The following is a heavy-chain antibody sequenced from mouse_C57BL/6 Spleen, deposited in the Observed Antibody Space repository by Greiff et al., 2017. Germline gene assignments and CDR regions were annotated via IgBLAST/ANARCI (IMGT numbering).Heavy chain of an antibody. CDR3: ARVGGTGY. V-gene: IGHV3-6*01. Sequence: EVKVEESGPGLVKPSQSLSLTCSVTGYSITSGYYWNWLRQFPGNKLEWMGYISYDGSNNYNPSLKNRISITRDTSKNQFFLKLNSVTTEDTATYYCARVGGTGYWGQGTTLTVSS. CDR1: GYSITSGYY. J-gene: IGHJ2*01. CDR2: ISYDGSN. D-gene: IGHD3-3*01.